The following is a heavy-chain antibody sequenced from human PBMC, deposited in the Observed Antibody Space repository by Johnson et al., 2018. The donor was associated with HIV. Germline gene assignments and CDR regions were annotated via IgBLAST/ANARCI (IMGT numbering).Heavy chain of an antibody. J-gene: IGHJ3*02. D-gene: IGHD3-22*01. CDR3: ARGSLYYYDSSGWGAFDI. CDR2: IWHDGSNK. Sequence: QVQLVEPGGGVVQPGRSLRPPCAASGFTFSSYGMLWVRQAPGKGLEWVAVIWHDGSNKYYAKSVKVRFTISRNNSKNTLYLQMDSLGGEDMAVYCCARGSLYYYDSSGWGAFDIWGQGTMVTVSS. CDR1: GFTFSSYG. V-gene: IGHV3-33*08.